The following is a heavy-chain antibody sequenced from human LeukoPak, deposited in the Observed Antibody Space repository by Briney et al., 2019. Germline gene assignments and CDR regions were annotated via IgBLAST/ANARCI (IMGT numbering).Heavy chain of an antibody. J-gene: IGHJ4*02. V-gene: IGHV3-21*01. Sequence: PGGSLRLSCAGSGFALKSYSLSWVRQAPGKGLEWVSSISSTSAYIYYADSVKGRFTISRDNVDNVVYLQMNSLGAEDPAVYSCARVGNWNDRGDYWGQGTLVTVSS. D-gene: IGHD1-1*01. CDR3: ARVGNWNDRGDY. CDR2: ISSTSAYI. CDR1: GFALKSYS.